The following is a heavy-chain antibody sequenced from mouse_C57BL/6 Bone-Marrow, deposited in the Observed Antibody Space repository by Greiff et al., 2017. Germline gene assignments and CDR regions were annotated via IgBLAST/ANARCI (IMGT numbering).Heavy chain of an antibody. CDR3: ADYYGGAY. Sequence: EVHLVESGAGLVKPGGSLKLSCAASGFTFTSYAMSWVRQTPEKSLEWVATISDGGSYTYYPDNLKGRFTISRDNAKNNLYLQMSHLKSEDTAMYYCADYYGGAYWGQGTLVTVSA. CDR1: GFTFTSYA. CDR2: ISDGGSYT. J-gene: IGHJ3*01. D-gene: IGHD1-1*01. V-gene: IGHV5-4*01.